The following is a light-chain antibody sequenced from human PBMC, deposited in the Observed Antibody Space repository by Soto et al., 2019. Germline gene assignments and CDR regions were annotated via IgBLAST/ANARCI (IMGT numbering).Light chain of an antibody. J-gene: IGLJ1*01. V-gene: IGLV1-40*01. CDR3: QSYDSTLSARYV. Sequence: QPVLTQPPSVSGAPGQRVTISCTGSSSNIGANYDVHWYQHRPGTAPKLLIFGNNNRPSGVPDRFSGSKSGTSASLAITGLQAEDEGDYYCQSYDSTLSARYVFGTGTKVTVL. CDR1: SSNIGANYD. CDR2: GNN.